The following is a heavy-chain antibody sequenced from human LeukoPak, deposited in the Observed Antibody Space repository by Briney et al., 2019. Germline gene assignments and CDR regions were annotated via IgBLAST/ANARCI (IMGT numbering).Heavy chain of an antibody. V-gene: IGHV3-21*04. CDR1: GFTFSSYS. D-gene: IGHD5-24*01. Sequence: GGFLRLSCAASGFTFSSYSMNWVRQAPGKGLEWVSPISSSSSYIYYADSVKGRFTISRDNAKNSLYLQMNSLRAEDTAVYYCARVVDAYNFLIFDYWGQGTLVTVSS. CDR3: ARVVDAYNFLIFDY. CDR2: ISSSSSYI. J-gene: IGHJ4*02.